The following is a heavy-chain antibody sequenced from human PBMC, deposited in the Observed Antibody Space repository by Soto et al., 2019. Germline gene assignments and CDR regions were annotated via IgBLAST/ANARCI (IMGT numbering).Heavy chain of an antibody. CDR2: MNPNSGNT. CDR1: GYTFTSYD. V-gene: IGHV1-8*01. Sequence: ASVKVSCKASGYTFTSYDINWVRQATGQGLEWMGWMNPNSGNTGYAQKFQGRVTMTRNTSISTAYMELSSLRSEDTAVYYCVRGDDELYYIGYWGQGTLVTSPQ. J-gene: IGHJ4*02. CDR3: VRGDDELYYIGY. D-gene: IGHD2-8*01.